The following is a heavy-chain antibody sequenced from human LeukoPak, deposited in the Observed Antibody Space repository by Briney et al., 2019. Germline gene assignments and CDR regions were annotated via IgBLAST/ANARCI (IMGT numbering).Heavy chain of an antibody. CDR1: GGSFSGYY. CDR3: ARREVAGTAMVGDH. D-gene: IGHD5-18*01. J-gene: IGHJ4*02. CDR2: INDSGSS. V-gene: IGHV4-34*01. Sequence: PSETPSLTCAVYGGSFSGYYWSWLRQSPGRGLKWIGEINDSGSSNYKPSLKSRVTISVDTSKNQFSLKLTSVTAADTAVYYCARREVAGTAMVGDHWSQGTLVIVSS.